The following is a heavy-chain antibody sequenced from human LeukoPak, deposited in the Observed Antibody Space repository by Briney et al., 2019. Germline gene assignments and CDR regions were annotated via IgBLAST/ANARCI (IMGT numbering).Heavy chain of an antibody. D-gene: IGHD3-10*01. Sequence: PSETLSLTCTVSVGSISTSSYYWGWIRQPPGKGLECIGNIYYSGSTYYNPSLKSRVTISVDTSKNQFSLKLSSVTAADTAVYYCARHRKATVVRGVIRWFDPWGQGTLVTVSS. CDR3: ARHRKATVVRGVIRWFDP. J-gene: IGHJ5*02. CDR2: IYYSGST. CDR1: VGSISTSSYY. V-gene: IGHV4-39*07.